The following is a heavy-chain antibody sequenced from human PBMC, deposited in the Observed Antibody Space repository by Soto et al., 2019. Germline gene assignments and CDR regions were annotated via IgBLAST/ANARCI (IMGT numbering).Heavy chain of an antibody. J-gene: IGHJ6*02. CDR2: IYYSGST. D-gene: IGHD5-12*01. V-gene: IGHV4-59*01. CDR3: ARDKPTRYSGYDSLCYYYYGMDV. Sequence: PSETLSLTCTVSGGSISSYYWSWIRQPPGKGLEWIGYIYYSGSTNYNPSLKSRVTISVDTSKNQFSLKLSSVTAADTAVYYCARDKPTRYSGYDSLCYYYYGMDVWGQGTTVTVSS. CDR1: GGSISSYY.